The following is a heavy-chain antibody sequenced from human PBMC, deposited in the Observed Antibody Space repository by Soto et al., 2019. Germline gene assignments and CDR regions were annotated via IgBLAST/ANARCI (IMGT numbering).Heavy chain of an antibody. V-gene: IGHV3-23*01. CDR1: GFTFSSYA. J-gene: IGHJ4*02. CDR2: ISGSGGST. D-gene: IGHD1-26*01. CDR3: AKPEIIVGATLGYFDY. Sequence: GGSLILSCAASGFTFSSYAMSWVRQAPGKGLEWVSAISGSGGSTYYADSVKGRFTISRDNSKNTLYLQMNSLRAEDTAVYYCAKPEIIVGATLGYFDYWGQGTLVTVSS.